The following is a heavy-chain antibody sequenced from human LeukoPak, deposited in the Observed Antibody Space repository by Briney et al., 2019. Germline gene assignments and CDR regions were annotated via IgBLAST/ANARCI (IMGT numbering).Heavy chain of an antibody. D-gene: IGHD3-3*01. J-gene: IGHJ4*02. CDR1: GFTFDDYA. CDR3: AKAYYGFWSGYYNRYYFDY. V-gene: IGHV3-43*01. CDR2: ISWDGGST. Sequence: GGSLRLSCAASGFTFDDYAVHWVRQAPGKGLEWVSLISWDGGSTYYADSVKGRFTISRDNSKNSLYLQMNSLRTEDTALYYCAKAYYGFWSGYYNRYYFDYWGQGTLVTVSS.